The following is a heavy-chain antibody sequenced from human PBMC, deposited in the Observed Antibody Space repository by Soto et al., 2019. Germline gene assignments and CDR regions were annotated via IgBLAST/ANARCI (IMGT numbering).Heavy chain of an antibody. CDR1: GGSFGTSY. V-gene: IGHV4-34*01. CDR3: ARVTRFPDAFDS. J-gene: IGHJ3*02. Sequence: QVHLQQWGAGLLKPSETLSLTCGVYGGSFGTSYWAWIRQSPEKGLAWIGEINHNAASNYNPSLKMRVTISLDMSEIQFSLKLTPVAAADTAVYYCARVTRFPDAFDSWGQGTPVIVSS. CDR2: INHNAAS.